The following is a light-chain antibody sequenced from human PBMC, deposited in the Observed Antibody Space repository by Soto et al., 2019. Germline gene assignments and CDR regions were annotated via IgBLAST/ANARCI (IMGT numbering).Light chain of an antibody. J-gene: IGKJ3*01. CDR3: QQRNNWPLT. Sequence: EIVLTQSPATLSLSPGERAALSCRASQSVNSYLAWYQQKPGQAPRLLIYDSSNRATGIPARFSGSGSGTDFTLTISILEPEDSAVYYCQQRNNWPLTFGPGTKVDIK. V-gene: IGKV3-11*01. CDR1: QSVNSY. CDR2: DSS.